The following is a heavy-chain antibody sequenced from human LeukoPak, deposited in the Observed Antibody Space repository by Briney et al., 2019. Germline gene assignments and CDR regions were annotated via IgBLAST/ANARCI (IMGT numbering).Heavy chain of an antibody. Sequence: GGSLRLSCAASGFVFSNYWMTWVRQAPGKGLEWVANIKPDGSDKYYVDSVKGRFTISRDNAKNSLYLQMNSLRAEDTAVYYCARDRTDGNRSGYADAFDIWGQGTMVTVSS. J-gene: IGHJ3*02. CDR1: GFVFSNYW. CDR3: ARDRTDGNRSGYADAFDI. V-gene: IGHV3-7*01. D-gene: IGHD3-22*01. CDR2: IKPDGSDK.